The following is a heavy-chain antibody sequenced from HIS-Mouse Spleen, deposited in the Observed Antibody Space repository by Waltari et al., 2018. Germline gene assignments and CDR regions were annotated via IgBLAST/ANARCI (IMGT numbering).Heavy chain of an antibody. V-gene: IGHV3-30*18. J-gene: IGHJ4*02. CDR3: AKASSGWLDY. CDR1: GFTFSSWG. D-gene: IGHD6-19*01. Sequence: QVQLVESGGGVVQPGRSLRLSCAASGFTFSSWGMHGVRQAPGKGLEWVAVISYDGSNKYYADSVKGRFTISRDNSKNTLYLQMNSLRAEDTAVYYCAKASSGWLDYWGQGTLVTVSS. CDR2: ISYDGSNK.